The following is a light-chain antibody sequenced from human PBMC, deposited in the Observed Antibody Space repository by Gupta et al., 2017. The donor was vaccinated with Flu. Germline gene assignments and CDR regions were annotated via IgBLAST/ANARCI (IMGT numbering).Light chain of an antibody. CDR1: NSNIGNNY. CDR3: AAWDASMSGV. CDR2: MDN. J-gene: IGLJ3*02. V-gene: IGLV1-47*01. Sequence: QSVLNQPPSVSGTPGQRVTISCSGGNSNIGNNYVYWYQHFPGTAPKLLIYMDNQRPSGAPDRFSGSKAGTAASLAISGRRAEEEADYYCAAWDASMSGVFGGGTKLTVL.